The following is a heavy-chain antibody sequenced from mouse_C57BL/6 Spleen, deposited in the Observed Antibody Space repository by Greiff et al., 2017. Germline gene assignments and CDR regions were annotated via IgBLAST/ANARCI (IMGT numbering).Heavy chain of an antibody. Sequence: QVQLQQPGAELVRPGSSVKLSCKASGYTFTSYWMHWVKQRPIQGLEWIGNIDPSDSETHYNQKFKDKATLTVDKSSSTAYMQLSSLTSEDSAVYYCARPTTDGSSYGWYFDVWGTGTTVTVSS. D-gene: IGHD1-1*01. V-gene: IGHV1-52*01. J-gene: IGHJ1*03. CDR3: ARPTTDGSSYGWYFDV. CDR1: GYTFTSYW. CDR2: IDPSDSET.